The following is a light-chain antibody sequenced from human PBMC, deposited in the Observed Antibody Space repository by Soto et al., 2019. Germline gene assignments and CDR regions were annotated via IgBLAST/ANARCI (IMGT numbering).Light chain of an antibody. J-gene: IGKJ4*01. V-gene: IGKV3-15*01. Sequence: ETVMTQSPATLSVSPGERATLSCRASQSIINNLAWYQQKPGQAPRLIMFRTSTRATGVPARFSGSGSGTEFNMTISSLQSEDFAVYYCQQYNNWPRATFGGGTKVEIK. CDR3: QQYNNWPRAT. CDR2: RTS. CDR1: QSIINN.